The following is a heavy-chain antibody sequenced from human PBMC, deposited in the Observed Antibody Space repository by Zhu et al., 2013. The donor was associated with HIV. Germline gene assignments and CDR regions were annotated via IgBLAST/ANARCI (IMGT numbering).Heavy chain of an antibody. J-gene: IGHJ4*02. CDR2: IIPMFASG. Sequence: QVQLVQSGAEVKKPGSSVKVSCKSSGGSFSTLPILWVRQAPGQGLEWVGGIIPMFASGSKAQNFQDRVTITADESTSTGYMELRSLRSEDTAVYYCASGVGSNSYYFDYWGQGTLVTVSS. CDR3: ASGVGSNSYYFDY. V-gene: IGHV1-69*01. D-gene: IGHD1-26*01. CDR1: GGSFSTLP.